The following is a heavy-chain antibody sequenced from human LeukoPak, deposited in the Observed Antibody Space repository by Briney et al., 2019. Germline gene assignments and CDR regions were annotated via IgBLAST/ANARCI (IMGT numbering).Heavy chain of an antibody. CDR2: ISGSGGNA. CDR1: GFTFSSYA. J-gene: IGHJ3*02. V-gene: IGHV3-23*01. Sequence: GGSLRLSCAASGFTFSSYAMSWVRQAPGKGLEWVSAISGSGGNAYYVDSVKGRFAISRDNSKNTLYLQMNSLRAEDTAVYYCAKDGQQLVVVYAFDIWGQGTMVTVS. CDR3: AKDGQQLVVVYAFDI. D-gene: IGHD6-13*01.